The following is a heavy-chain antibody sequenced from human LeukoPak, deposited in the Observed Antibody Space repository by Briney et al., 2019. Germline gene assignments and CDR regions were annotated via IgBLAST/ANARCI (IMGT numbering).Heavy chain of an antibody. CDR3: AHYGDYRFMYYFDH. Sequence: ESGPTLVKPTETLTLDCSFSGFSLITTGVGVGWIRQPPGKALEWLALIYWDDNKIYSPSLKSRLTITKDTSKNQVVLTMTNMDPVDTATYYCAHYGDYRFMYYFDHWGQGTLVTVSS. V-gene: IGHV2-5*02. D-gene: IGHD2-21*02. J-gene: IGHJ4*02. CDR1: GFSLITTGVG. CDR2: IYWDDNK.